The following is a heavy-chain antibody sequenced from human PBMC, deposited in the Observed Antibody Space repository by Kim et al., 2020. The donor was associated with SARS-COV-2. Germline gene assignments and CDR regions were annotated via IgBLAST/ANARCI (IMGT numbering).Heavy chain of an antibody. J-gene: IGHJ6*02. CDR3: ARDIFMGRNMTQDYYYYYGMAV. V-gene: IGHV3-21*01. D-gene: IGHD3-9*01. Sequence: GGSLRLSCAASGFTFSSYSMNWVRQAPGKGLEWVSSISSSSSYIYYADSVKGRFTISRDNAKNSLYLQMNSLRAEDTAVYYCARDIFMGRNMTQDYYYYYGMAVWGQGTTVTVSS. CDR1: GFTFSSYS. CDR2: ISSSSSYI.